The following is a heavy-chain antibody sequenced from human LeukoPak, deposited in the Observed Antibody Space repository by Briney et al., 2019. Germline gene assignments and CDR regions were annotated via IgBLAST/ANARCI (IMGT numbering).Heavy chain of an antibody. J-gene: IGHJ4*02. CDR3: ARSGGLQKFDY. D-gene: IGHD4-11*01. CDR1: EFTFSNYA. Sequence: GGSLRLSCAASEFTFSNYALHWVRQAPGKGLQWVAVISYDGNTIHYADSVKGRLIISRDTSKNTLYLQMNSLRAEDTAVYYCARSGGLQKFDYWGQGTLVTVSS. V-gene: IGHV3-30-3*01. CDR2: ISYDGNTI.